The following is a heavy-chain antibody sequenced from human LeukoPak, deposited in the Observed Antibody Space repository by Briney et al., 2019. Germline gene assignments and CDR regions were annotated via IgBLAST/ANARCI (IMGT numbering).Heavy chain of an antibody. D-gene: IGHD2-15*01. CDR1: GGSISSSSYY. CDR3: ARDGSCYDY. Sequence: SETLSLTCTVSGGSISSSSYYWSWIRQPPGKGLEWIGEINHSGSTNYNPSLKSRVTISVDTSKNQFSLKLSSVTAADTAVYYCARDGSCYDYWGQGTLVTVSS. J-gene: IGHJ4*02. CDR2: INHSGST. V-gene: IGHV4-39*07.